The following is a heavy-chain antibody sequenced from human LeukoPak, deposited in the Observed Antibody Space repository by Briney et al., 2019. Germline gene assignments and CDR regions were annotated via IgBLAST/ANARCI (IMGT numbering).Heavy chain of an antibody. CDR1: GFSFSSYA. V-gene: IGHV3-23*01. D-gene: IGHD6-19*01. J-gene: IGHJ4*02. CDR3: AKLSGYTTGWFFDF. Sequence: PGGSLKLSCAASGFSFSSYAMSWVRQAPGKGLEWVSSISGSGDNAYYAESVKGRFTISRDNSKNTLFLQMNSLRAEDTAVFYCAKLSGYTTGWFFDFWGQGTLVTVSS. CDR2: ISGSGDNA.